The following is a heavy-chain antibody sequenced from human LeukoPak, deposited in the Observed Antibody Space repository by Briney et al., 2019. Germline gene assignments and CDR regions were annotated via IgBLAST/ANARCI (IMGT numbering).Heavy chain of an antibody. CDR3: ARNWNGSDAFDI. J-gene: IGHJ3*02. CDR2: INPSGGST. V-gene: IGHV1-46*01. D-gene: IGHD1-1*01. CDR1: GYTFTSYY. Sequence: ASVTVSCTASGYTFTSYYMHWVRQAPGQGLEWMGIINPSGGSTSYAQKFQGRVTMTRDTSTSTVYMELSSLRSEDTAVYYCARNWNGSDAFDIWGQGTMVTVSS.